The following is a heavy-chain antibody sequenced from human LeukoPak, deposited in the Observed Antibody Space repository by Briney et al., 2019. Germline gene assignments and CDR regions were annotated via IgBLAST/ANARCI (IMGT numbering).Heavy chain of an antibody. V-gene: IGHV3-23*01. CDR3: AKSPEQLVDAFDI. Sequence: GGSLRLSCAASGFTFSSYAMSWVRQAPGKGLEWVSAISGSGGSTDYADYVKGRFTISRDNSKNTLYLKMNSLRAEDTAVYYCAKSPEQLVDAFDIWGQGTMVTVSS. D-gene: IGHD6-6*01. CDR2: ISGSGGST. CDR1: GFTFSSYA. J-gene: IGHJ3*02.